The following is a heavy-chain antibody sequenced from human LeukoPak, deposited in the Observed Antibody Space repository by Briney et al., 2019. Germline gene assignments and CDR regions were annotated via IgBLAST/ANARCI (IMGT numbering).Heavy chain of an antibody. V-gene: IGHV3-48*04. CDR2: ISSSGSNI. Sequence: GGSLRLSCAASGFTFRSYSLNWVRQAPGKGLEGISYISSSGSNIDYADSVKGRFTISRDNGENLLYLQMNSLRAEDTAVYYCARTAFDWSQVGGNWFDPWGQGTLVTVSS. D-gene: IGHD3-9*01. CDR3: ARTAFDWSQVGGNWFDP. CDR1: GFTFRSYS. J-gene: IGHJ5*02.